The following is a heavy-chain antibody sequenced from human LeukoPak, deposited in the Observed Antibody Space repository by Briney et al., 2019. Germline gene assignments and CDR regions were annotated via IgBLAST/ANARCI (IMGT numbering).Heavy chain of an antibody. D-gene: IGHD3-3*01. CDR2: ISCSGSNI. J-gene: IGHJ6*02. CDR3: ARGLEWLPQTVYYYYGMDV. V-gene: IGHV3-11*01. CDR1: GFTFSDYY. Sequence: GGSLRLSCAASGFTFSDYYMSWIRQAPGKGLEWVSYISCSGSNIYYADPVKHRFPTSRDHANNSLYLQMNSLRAEDTAVYYCARGLEWLPQTVYYYYGMDVWGQGPTVTVSS.